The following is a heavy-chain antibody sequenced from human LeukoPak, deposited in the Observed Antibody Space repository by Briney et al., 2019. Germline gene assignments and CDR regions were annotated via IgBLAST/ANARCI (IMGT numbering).Heavy chain of an antibody. V-gene: IGHV3-30*18. CDR3: AKAGIYDYVWGSYLVD. CDR1: GFTFSSFG. Sequence: GGSLRLSCAASGFTFSSFGMHWVRQAPGKGLEWVAVISYDGSYKYYADSVKGRFTISRDDSKNTLYLQMSSLRAEDTAVYYCAKAGIYDYVWGSYLVDWGQGTLVTVSS. J-gene: IGHJ4*02. CDR2: ISYDGSYK. D-gene: IGHD3-16*01.